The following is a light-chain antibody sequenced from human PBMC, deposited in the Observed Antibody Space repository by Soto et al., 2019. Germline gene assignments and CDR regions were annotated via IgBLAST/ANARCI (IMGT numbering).Light chain of an antibody. CDR1: QSVSSS. J-gene: IGKJ1*01. Sequence: EIMMTQSPCTLSVSPGEGATLSCRASQSVSSSLAWYQQKPGQAPRLLIYAASTRATGIPARFSGSGSGTEFTLTINSLQSEDFAVYYCQQYNNWWTFGQGTKVDIK. CDR3: QQYNNWWT. V-gene: IGKV3-15*01. CDR2: AAS.